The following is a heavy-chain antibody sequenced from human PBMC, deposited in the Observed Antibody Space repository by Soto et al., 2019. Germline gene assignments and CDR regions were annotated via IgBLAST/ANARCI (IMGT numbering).Heavy chain of an antibody. CDR2: VSPRSGSA. D-gene: IGHD3-10*01. J-gene: IGHJ6*01. Sequence: ASVKVSCKASGYTFSDYYIHWVRQARGQGLEWMGWVSPRSGSANFAQRFQGRVSMTRDTSITTAYMELRRLKSDDTAVYYCARGTYYGKAYGMEVWGQGTTFSVS. V-gene: IGHV1-2*02. CDR1: GYTFSDYY. CDR3: ARGTYYGKAYGMEV.